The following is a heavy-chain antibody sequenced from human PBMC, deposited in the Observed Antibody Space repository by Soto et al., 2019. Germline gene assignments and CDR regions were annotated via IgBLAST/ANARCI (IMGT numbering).Heavy chain of an antibody. Sequence: EVQLLESGGGSVQPGGSLRLSCAASGFTFSSYAMHWVRRPPGKGLEWVSSISGSGGTAYYADSVKGRFSISRYILVNTLYLQTNNLRADDRAVYYCAKGREQNWRVDYWGQGTLVTVSP. CDR2: ISGSGGTA. J-gene: IGHJ4*02. CDR1: GFTFSSYA. V-gene: IGHV3-23*01. D-gene: IGHD1-1*01. CDR3: AKGREQNWRVDY.